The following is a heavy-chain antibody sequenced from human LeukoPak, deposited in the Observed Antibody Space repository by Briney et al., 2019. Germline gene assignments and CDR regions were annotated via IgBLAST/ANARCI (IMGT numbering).Heavy chain of an antibody. J-gene: IGHJ4*02. CDR3: ARGEIIPFFDY. Sequence: SETLSLTCTVSGGSISSSSYYWGWIRQPPGKGLEWIGSIYYSGSTYYNPSLKSRVTISVDTSKNQFSLKLSSVTAADTAVYYCARGEIIPFFDYWGQGTLATVSS. CDR2: IYYSGST. D-gene: IGHD3-10*01. CDR1: GGSISSSSYY. V-gene: IGHV4-39*07.